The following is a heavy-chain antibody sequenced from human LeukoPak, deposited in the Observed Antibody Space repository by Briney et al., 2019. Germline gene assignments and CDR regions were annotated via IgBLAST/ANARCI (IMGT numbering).Heavy chain of an antibody. CDR1: GYTFIKYA. CDR2: INTNTGNP. Sequence: GASVKVSCKASGYTFIKYAINWVRQAPGQGLEWMGRINTNTGNPTYAQAFTGRFVFSLDTSVSTAYLQISSLKAEDTAVYYCATEGPSSGPSEWFDPWGQGTLVTVSS. V-gene: IGHV7-4-1*02. D-gene: IGHD6-25*01. CDR3: ATEGPSSGPSEWFDP. J-gene: IGHJ5*02.